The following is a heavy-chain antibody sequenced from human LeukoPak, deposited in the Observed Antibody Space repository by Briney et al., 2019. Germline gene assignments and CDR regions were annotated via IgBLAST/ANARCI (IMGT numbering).Heavy chain of an antibody. D-gene: IGHD3-10*01. CDR1: GFIFSDYS. J-gene: IGHJ4*02. V-gene: IGHV3-21*01. CDR2: IDSTSTYI. CDR3: ARNFDYYGTGTYNAW. Sequence: PGGSLRLSCAASGFIFSDYSMNWVRQTPGKRLEWVSSIDSTSTYIYYVDSVKGRFTVSRDNAKRALYLQMNSLTAEDTATYYCARNFDYYGTGTYNAWWGQGTLVTVSS.